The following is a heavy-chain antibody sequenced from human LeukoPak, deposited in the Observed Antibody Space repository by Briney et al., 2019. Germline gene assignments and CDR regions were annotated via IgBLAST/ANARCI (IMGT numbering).Heavy chain of an antibody. D-gene: IGHD5-24*01. V-gene: IGHV4-34*01. Sequence: SETLSLTCAVYGGSFSGYYWSWIRQPPGKGLEWIGEINHSGSTNYNPSLKSRVTISVDTSKSQFSLKLSSVTAADTAVYYCARGGDGYNPFDYWGQGTLVTVSS. CDR2: INHSGST. CDR3: ARGGDGYNPFDY. CDR1: GGSFSGYY. J-gene: IGHJ4*02.